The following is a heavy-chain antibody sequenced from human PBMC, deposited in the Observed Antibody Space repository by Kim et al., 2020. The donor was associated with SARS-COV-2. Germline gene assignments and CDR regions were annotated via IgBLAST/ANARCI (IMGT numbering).Heavy chain of an antibody. Sequence: TYNATSVEGRFTISRDNSKTTLYLQMTNPSADDTAVYFCARGYGDYYFDYWGQGTLVTVSS. J-gene: IGHJ4*02. D-gene: IGHD4-17*01. V-gene: IGHV3-53*01. CDR3: ARGYGDYYFDY. CDR2: T.